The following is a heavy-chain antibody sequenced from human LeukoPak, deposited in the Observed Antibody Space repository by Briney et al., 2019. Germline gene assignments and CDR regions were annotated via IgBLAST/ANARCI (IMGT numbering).Heavy chain of an antibody. Sequence: PGGSLRLSCAASGFTFSSYTMNWVRQAPGKGLEWVSSISSSSSYIYYADSVKGRFTISRDNAKNSLYLQMNSLRAEDTAVYYCARASGPLGPFDPWGQGTLVTVSS. J-gene: IGHJ5*02. CDR2: ISSSSSYI. CDR3: ARASGPLGPFDP. D-gene: IGHD3-10*01. CDR1: GFTFSSYT. V-gene: IGHV3-21*01.